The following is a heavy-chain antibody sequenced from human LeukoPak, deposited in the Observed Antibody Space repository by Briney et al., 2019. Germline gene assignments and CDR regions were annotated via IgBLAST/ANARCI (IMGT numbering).Heavy chain of an antibody. CDR3: ARDPGSGSYYSDY. J-gene: IGHJ4*02. CDR1: GFTFSSYS. D-gene: IGHD3-10*01. V-gene: IGHV3-21*01. Sequence: GGSLRLSCAASGFTFSSYSMNWVRQAPGKGLEWVSSISSSSSYIYYADSVKGRFTISRDNAKNSLYLQMNSLRAEDTAVYYCARDPGSGSYYSDYWGQGTLVTVSS. CDR2: ISSSSSYI.